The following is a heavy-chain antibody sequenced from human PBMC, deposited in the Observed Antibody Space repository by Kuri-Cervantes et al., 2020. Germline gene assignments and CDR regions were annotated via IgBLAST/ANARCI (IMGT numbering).Heavy chain of an antibody. J-gene: IGHJ3*02. CDR2: IYYSGST. CDR1: GGSISSYY. V-gene: IGHV4-59*12. CDR3: ASCTTPDAFDI. Sequence: GSLRLSCTVSGGSISSYYWSWIRQPPGKGLEWIGSIYYSGSTYYNPSLKSRVTISVDTSKNQFSLKLSSVTAADTAVYYCASCTTPDAFDIWGQGTMVTVSS. D-gene: IGHD1-26*01.